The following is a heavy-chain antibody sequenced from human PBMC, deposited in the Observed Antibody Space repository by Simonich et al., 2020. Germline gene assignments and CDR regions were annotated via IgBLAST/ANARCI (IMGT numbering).Heavy chain of an antibody. D-gene: IGHD7-27*01. CDR2: IKQDGSVQ. Sequence: EVQLVESGGGLVQPGGSLRLSCAASGFTFSSYWMSWVRQAPGKGLEWVANIKQDGSVQYYVDSVKGRFTISRDNAKNSLYLQMNSLRAEDTAVYYCARDGLGTAYYYYMDVWGKGTTVTVSS. CDR1: GFTFSSYW. V-gene: IGHV3-7*01. CDR3: ARDGLGTAYYYYMDV. J-gene: IGHJ6*03.